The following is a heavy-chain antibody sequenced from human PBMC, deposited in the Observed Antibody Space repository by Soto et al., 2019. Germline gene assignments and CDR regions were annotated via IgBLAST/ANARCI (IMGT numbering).Heavy chain of an antibody. CDR3: ATVRELGLPAAAIPGLRYFDY. J-gene: IGHJ4*02. CDR1: GYTLTELS. V-gene: IGHV1-24*01. D-gene: IGHD2-2*01. Sequence: ASVKVSCKVSGYTLTELSMHWVRQAPGKGLEWMGGFDPEDGETIYAQKFQGRVTMTEDTSTDTAYMELSSLRSEDTAVYYCATVRELGLPAAAIPGLRYFDYWGQGTLVTVSS. CDR2: FDPEDGET.